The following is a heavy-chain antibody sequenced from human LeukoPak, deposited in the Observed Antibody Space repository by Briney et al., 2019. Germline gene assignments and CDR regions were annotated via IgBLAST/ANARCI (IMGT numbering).Heavy chain of an antibody. CDR3: ASSAVVAAAVGEDVAFDI. V-gene: IGHV4-59*01. Sequence: SETLSLTCTVSGVSISSYYWSWIRQPPGKGLEWIGYIYYSGSTNYNPSLKSRVTISVDASKNQFSLKLSSVTAADTAVYYCASSAVVAAAVGEDVAFDIWGQGTMVTVSS. CDR2: IYYSGST. CDR1: GVSISSYY. D-gene: IGHD6-13*01. J-gene: IGHJ3*02.